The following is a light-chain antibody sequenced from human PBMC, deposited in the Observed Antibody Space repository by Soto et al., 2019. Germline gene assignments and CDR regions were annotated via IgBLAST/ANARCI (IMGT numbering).Light chain of an antibody. CDR1: SSDVGGYYY. Sequence: QSALTQPASVSGSPGQSITVSCTGSSSDVGGYYYFSWYQQHPGKAPKVIIFEVNNRPSGVSDRFSGSKSGNTASLTISGLQAEDEADYYCCSYAGSYVFGTGTKLTVL. CDR2: EVN. J-gene: IGLJ1*01. CDR3: CSYAGSYV. V-gene: IGLV2-14*01.